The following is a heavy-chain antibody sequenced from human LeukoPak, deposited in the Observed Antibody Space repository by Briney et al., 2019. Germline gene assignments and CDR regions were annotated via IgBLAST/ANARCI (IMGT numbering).Heavy chain of an antibody. CDR1: GGSISSSSYY. CDR3: ARVEVGWLQPDY. J-gene: IGHJ4*02. D-gene: IGHD5-24*01. CDR2: IYYSGST. V-gene: IGHV4-39*07. Sequence: PSETLSLTCTVSGGSISSSSYYWGWIRQPPGKGLEWIGSIYYSGSTYYNPSLKSRVTISVDTSKNQFSLKLSSVTAADTAVYYCARVEVGWLQPDYWGKGTLVTVSS.